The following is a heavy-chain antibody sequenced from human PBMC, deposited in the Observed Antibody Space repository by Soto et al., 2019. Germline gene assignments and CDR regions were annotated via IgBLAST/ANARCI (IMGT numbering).Heavy chain of an antibody. J-gene: IGHJ5*02. CDR2: IYYSGST. CDR1: GGSISSGGYY. D-gene: IGHD3-10*01. V-gene: IGHV4-31*03. CDR3: AREAGPASYYGWFDP. Sequence: SETLSFTCTVAGGSISSGGYYWSWICQHPGQGLEWIGYIYYSGSTYSNQSLKSRVTISVDTSKNQFSLKQSSLTAADTAVYYCAREAGPASYYGWFDPWGEGTLVTVSS.